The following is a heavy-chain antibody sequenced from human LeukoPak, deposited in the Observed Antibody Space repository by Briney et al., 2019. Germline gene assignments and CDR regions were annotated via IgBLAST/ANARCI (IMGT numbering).Heavy chain of an antibody. V-gene: IGHV3-33*01. D-gene: IGHD1-7*01. CDR1: GFTFSSYG. Sequence: PGGSLRLSCAASGFTFSSYGMHWVRQAPGKGLEWVAVIWYDGSNKYYADSVKGRFTISRDNSKNTLYLQMNSLRAEDTAVYYCARDHSEGELKSGANDYWGQGTLVTVSS. J-gene: IGHJ4*02. CDR2: IWYDGSNK. CDR3: ARDHSEGELKSGANDY.